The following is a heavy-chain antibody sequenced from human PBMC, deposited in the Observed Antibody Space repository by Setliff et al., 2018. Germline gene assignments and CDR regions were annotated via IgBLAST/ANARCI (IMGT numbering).Heavy chain of an antibody. Sequence: LSLTCAGSGFSFSVFWMAWVRQAPGKGLEWVANIKQDGSQVYYSDSVKGRFTISRDNARNSVYLQMNSLRAEDAAVYYCATSDWYAAFDHWGQGTLVTVSS. V-gene: IGHV3-7*01. CDR3: ATSDWYAAFDH. J-gene: IGHJ4*02. CDR1: GFSFSVFW. D-gene: IGHD6-19*01. CDR2: IKQDGSQV.